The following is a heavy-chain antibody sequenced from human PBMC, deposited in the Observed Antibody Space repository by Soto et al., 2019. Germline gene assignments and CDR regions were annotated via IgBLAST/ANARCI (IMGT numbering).Heavy chain of an antibody. V-gene: IGHV1-2*02. Sequence: ASVKVSCKASGYTFTGYYIHWVRQAPGQGLEWMGWIIPHSDGTKFAQKFQGRVTMTRDTSVSTAYMELSRPNYDDTAMYYCARGGTYHGFDIWGQGTMVTVSS. CDR2: IIPHSDGT. D-gene: IGHD1-26*01. J-gene: IGHJ3*02. CDR1: GYTFTGYY. CDR3: ARGGTYHGFDI.